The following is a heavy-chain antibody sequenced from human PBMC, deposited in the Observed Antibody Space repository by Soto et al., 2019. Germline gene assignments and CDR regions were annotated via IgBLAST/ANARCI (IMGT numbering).Heavy chain of an antibody. D-gene: IGHD3-9*01. V-gene: IGHV1-18*01. CDR2: ISAYNGNT. CDR3: ARGVEWNDVGRDYDLLTGDLDY. CDR1: GYTFTSYG. Sequence: QVQLVQSGAEVKKPGASVKVSCKASGYTFTSYGISWVRQDPGQGLEWMGWISAYNGNTNYAQKLQGRVTMTTDTSTSTAYMELRSLRSDDTAVYYCARGVEWNDVGRDYDLLTGDLDYWGQGTLVTVSA. J-gene: IGHJ4*02.